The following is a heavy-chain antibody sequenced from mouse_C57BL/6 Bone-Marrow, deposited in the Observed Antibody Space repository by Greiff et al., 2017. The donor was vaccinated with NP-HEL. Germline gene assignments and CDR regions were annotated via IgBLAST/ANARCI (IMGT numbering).Heavy chain of an antibody. Sequence: QVQLQQSGAELVKPGASVKMSCKASGYTFTSYWITWVKQRPGQGLEWIGDIYPGSGSTNYNEKFKSKATLTVDTPSSTAYMQLSSLTSEDSAVYYCARPLRDLYYYARDYWGQGTSVTVSS. J-gene: IGHJ4*01. CDR1: GYTFTSYW. V-gene: IGHV1-55*01. D-gene: IGHD3-2*02. CDR3: ARPLRDLYYYARDY. CDR2: IYPGSGST.